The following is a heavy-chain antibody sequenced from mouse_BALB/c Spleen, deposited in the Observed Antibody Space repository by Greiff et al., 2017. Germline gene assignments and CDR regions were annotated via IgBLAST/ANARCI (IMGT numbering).Heavy chain of an antibody. D-gene: IGHD2-2*01. J-gene: IGHJ2*01. CDR3: ARGGIYYGYGEDY. Sequence: VQLQQSGPQLVRPGASVKISCKASGYSFTSYWMHWVKQRPGQGLEWIGMIDPSDSETRLNQKFKDKATLTVDKSSSTAYMRLSSPTSEDSAVYYCARGGIYYGYGEDYWGQGTTLTVSS. V-gene: IGHV1S127*01. CDR1: GYSFTSYW. CDR2: IDPSDSET.